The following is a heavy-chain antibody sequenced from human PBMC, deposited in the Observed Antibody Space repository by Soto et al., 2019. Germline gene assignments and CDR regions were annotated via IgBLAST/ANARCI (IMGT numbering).Heavy chain of an antibody. CDR3: AIQSGITVTGPDY. D-gene: IGHD6-19*01. V-gene: IGHV3-23*01. CDR2: ISGSGGST. Sequence: GVSLRLSCAASGFTFSSYAMSWVRQAPGKGLEWVSAISGSGGSTYYADSVKGRFTISRDNSKNTLYLQMNSLRAEDTAVYYCAIQSGITVTGPDYWGQGTLVTVSA. J-gene: IGHJ4*02. CDR1: GFTFSSYA.